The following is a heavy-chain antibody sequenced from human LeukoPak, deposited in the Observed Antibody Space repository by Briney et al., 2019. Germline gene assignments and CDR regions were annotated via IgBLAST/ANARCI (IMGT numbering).Heavy chain of an antibody. J-gene: IGHJ4*02. CDR2: IYYSGST. V-gene: IGHV4-59*08. CDR1: GGSISSYY. CDR3: ARMGRSYYFDY. D-gene: IGHD3-10*01. Sequence: PSETLSLTCTVSGGSISSYYWSWIRQPPGKGLEWIGYIYYSGSTNYNPSLKSRVTISVDTSKNQFSLKLSSVTAADTAVYYCARMGRSYYFDYWGQGTLVTVSS.